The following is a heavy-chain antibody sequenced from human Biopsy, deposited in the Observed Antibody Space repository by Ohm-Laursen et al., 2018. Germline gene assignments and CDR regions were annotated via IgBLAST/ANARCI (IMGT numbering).Heavy chain of an antibody. D-gene: IGHD1-26*01. Sequence: SETLSLTCPVSGDSLTSGPENWSWIRQSPGQGLEYIGFIYSGGNTNYNPSLKNRVTMSVDTSKNQFYLKLYSVTAADTAVYYCARVGVGAPSIDYFDSWGQGALVTVSS. J-gene: IGHJ4*02. CDR3: ARVGVGAPSIDYFDS. V-gene: IGHV4-61*01. CDR2: IYSGGNT. CDR1: GDSLTSGPEN.